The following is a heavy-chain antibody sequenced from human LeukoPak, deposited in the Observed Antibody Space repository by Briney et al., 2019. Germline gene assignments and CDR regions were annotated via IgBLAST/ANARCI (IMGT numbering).Heavy chain of an antibody. D-gene: IGHD2-2*02. Sequence: GRSLRLSCAASGFAFSGYGMHWVRQAPGKGLEWLAVIWYDGSNKYYEDSVKGRFTISRDTSTNTLYLQMNSLRVDDTAVYYCARDNYCSSTDCYNFDYWGQGTLVTVSS. CDR1: GFAFSGYG. CDR3: ARDNYCSSTDCYNFDY. J-gene: IGHJ4*02. V-gene: IGHV3-33*01. CDR2: IWYDGSNK.